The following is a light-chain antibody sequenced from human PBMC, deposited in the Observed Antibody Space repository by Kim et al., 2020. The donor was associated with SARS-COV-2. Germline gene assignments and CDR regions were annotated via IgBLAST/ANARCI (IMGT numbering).Light chain of an antibody. CDR3: GTWDSSLSVWL. Sequence: KVTSTGSGSSSNIGTNYVSWYQQLPGTVPKVLIYDNNKRPSGIPDRFSGSKSGTSGTLDITGLQTGDEADYYCGTWDSSLSVWLFGGGTKVTVL. V-gene: IGLV1-51*01. CDR1: SSNIGTNY. J-gene: IGLJ3*02. CDR2: DNN.